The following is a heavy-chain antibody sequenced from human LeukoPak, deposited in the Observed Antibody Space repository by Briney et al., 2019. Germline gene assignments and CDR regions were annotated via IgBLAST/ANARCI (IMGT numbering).Heavy chain of an antibody. CDR3: AKNGYNYLDTRDFNWFDP. CDR1: GFTFSSYG. J-gene: IGHJ5*02. CDR2: ISYDGSNR. V-gene: IGHV3-30*18. Sequence: GRSLRLSCAASGFTFSSYGMHWVRQAPGKGLEWVAVISYDGSNRYYADSVKGRFTISRDNSKNTLYLQMNSLRAEDTAVCYCAKNGYNYLDTRDFNWFDPWGQGTLVTVSS. D-gene: IGHD5-24*01.